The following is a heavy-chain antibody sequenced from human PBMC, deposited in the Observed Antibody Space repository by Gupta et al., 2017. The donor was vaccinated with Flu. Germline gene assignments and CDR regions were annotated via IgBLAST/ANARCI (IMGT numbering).Heavy chain of an antibody. CDR2: LTGSGGNT. Sequence: EVQLLESGGGLVQPGGSLRLSCAASGFTFSSYAMSWVRQAPGKGLEWVSSLTGSGGNTYFAYAVKGRFTISRDNSKNTLYLQMNRLRDEDTAVYYCAKDTTYFNDAFDVGGQGTMVTVSS. D-gene: IGHD2/OR15-2a*01. J-gene: IGHJ3*01. CDR1: GFTFSSYA. V-gene: IGHV3-23*01. CDR3: AKDTTYFNDAFDV.